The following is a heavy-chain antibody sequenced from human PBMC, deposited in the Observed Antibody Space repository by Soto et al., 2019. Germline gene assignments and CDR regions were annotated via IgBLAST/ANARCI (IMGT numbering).Heavy chain of an antibody. CDR2: ISAYNGNT. CDR3: ARGIAALRGYFDP. Sequence: ASAKVSCKASGYTFTSCGSSWVPQAPVQGHERIGWISAYNGNTNYAQKLQGRVTMTTDACTSTAYMELRSLRSDDTAVYYCARGIAALRGYFDPWGQGTLVTVSS. J-gene: IGHJ5*02. CDR1: GYTFTSCG. D-gene: IGHD6-6*01. V-gene: IGHV1-18*01.